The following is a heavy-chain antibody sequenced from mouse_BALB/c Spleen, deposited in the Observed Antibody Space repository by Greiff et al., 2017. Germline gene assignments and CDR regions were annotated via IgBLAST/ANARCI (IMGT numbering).Heavy chain of an antibody. J-gene: IGHJ3*01. CDR3: ARGNPFAY. CDR2: INPSTGYT. D-gene: IGHD2-1*01. Sequence: VQLQQSGAELAKPGASVKMSCKASGYTFTSYWMHWVKQRPGQGLEWIGYINPSTGYTEYNQKFKDKATLTADKYSSTAYMQLSSLTSEDSAVYYCARGNPFAYWGQGTLVTVSA. V-gene: IGHV1-7*01. CDR1: GYTFTSYW.